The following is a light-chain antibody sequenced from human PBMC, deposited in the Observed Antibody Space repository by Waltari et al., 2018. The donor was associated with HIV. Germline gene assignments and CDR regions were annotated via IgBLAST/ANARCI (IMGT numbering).Light chain of an antibody. V-gene: IGKV3-20*01. CDR1: QSVSSNF. CDR3: QQYGSSPRT. CDR2: GAS. J-gene: IGKJ1*01. Sequence: EVVLTQSPGPLSLSPGERATRYCRASQSVSSNFVVWYQQKPGQAPRLLIYGASSRATGIPDRFSGSGSGTDFTLTISRLEPEDFAVYYCQQYGSSPRTFGQGTQVEIK.